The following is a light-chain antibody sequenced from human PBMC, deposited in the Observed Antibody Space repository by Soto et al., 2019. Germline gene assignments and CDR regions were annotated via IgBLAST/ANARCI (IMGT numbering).Light chain of an antibody. J-gene: IGLJ2*01. CDR3: SSYTSSITPV. CDR1: SSDVGGYNS. Sequence: QSVLTQPASVSGSPGQSITISCTGTSSDVGGYNSVSWYQQHPDKAPKLMIYDVSNRPSGVSNRFSGSKSGNTASLTISGLQAEGEAVYYCSSYTSSITPVFGGGTKLTVL. V-gene: IGLV2-14*01. CDR2: DVS.